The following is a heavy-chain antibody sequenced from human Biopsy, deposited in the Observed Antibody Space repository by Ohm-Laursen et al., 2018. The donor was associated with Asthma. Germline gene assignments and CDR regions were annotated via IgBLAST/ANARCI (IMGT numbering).Heavy chain of an antibody. Sequence: SLRLSCTASGFTFRAHAMSWVRQAPGKGLEWVSTISGNSGITYYADSVKGRFTISRDNSQNTLYLHMDSLSAEDTAVYYCPKDRSGTWYGFDYWGQGTLVTVSS. V-gene: IGHV3-23*01. J-gene: IGHJ4*02. D-gene: IGHD6-13*01. CDR2: ISGNSGIT. CDR3: PKDRSGTWYGFDY. CDR1: GFTFRAHA.